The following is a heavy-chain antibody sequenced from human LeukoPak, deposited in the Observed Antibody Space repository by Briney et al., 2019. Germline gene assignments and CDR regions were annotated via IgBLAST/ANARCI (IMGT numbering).Heavy chain of an antibody. D-gene: IGHD6-19*01. J-gene: IGHJ4*02. CDR1: GGSISSYY. CDR3: ARVGARYSSGWFPYYFDS. V-gene: IGHV4-59*08. Sequence: SETLSLTCTVSGGSISSYYWSWIRQPPGKGLEWIGYIYYSGSTNYNPSLKSRVTISVDTSKNQFSLKLSSVTAADTAAYYCARVGARYSSGWFPYYFDSWGQGALVTVPS. CDR2: IYYSGST.